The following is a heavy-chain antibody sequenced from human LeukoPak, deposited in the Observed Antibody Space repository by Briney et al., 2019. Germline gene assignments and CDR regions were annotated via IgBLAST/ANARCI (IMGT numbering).Heavy chain of an antibody. J-gene: IGHJ4*02. D-gene: IGHD3-22*01. CDR3: ARGGIVVVIAIDY. V-gene: IGHV3-7*01. Sequence: GGSLRLSCAASGFTFSSYWMSWVRQAPGKGLEWVANIKQDGSEKYYVDSVKGRFTISRDNAKNSLYLQMNSLRAEDTAVYYCARGGIVVVIAIDYWGQGTLVTVSS. CDR2: IKQDGSEK. CDR1: GFTFSSYW.